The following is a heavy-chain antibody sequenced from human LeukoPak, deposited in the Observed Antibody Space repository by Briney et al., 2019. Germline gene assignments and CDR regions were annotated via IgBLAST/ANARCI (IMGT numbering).Heavy chain of an antibody. CDR3: ARDSTYYYDSSGYPPDY. CDR1: GFTFSSYS. CDR2: ISSSSSYI. Sequence: PGGSLRLSCAASGFTFSSYSMNWVRQAPGKGLEWVSSISSSSSYIYYADSVKGRFTISRDNAKNSLYLQMNSLRAEDTAVYYCARDSTYYYDSSGYPPDYWGQGTLVTVSS. J-gene: IGHJ4*02. V-gene: IGHV3-21*01. D-gene: IGHD3-22*01.